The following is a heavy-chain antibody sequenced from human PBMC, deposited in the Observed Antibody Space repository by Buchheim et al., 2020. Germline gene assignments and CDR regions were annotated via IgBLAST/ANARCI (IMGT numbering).Heavy chain of an antibody. D-gene: IGHD1-1*01. CDR3: AKVQLERRVYMDV. CDR2: IKQAGSEK. J-gene: IGHJ6*03. V-gene: IGHV3-7*01. CDR1: GFTFSSYW. Sequence: EVQLVESGGGLVQPGGSLRLSCAASGFTFSSYWMSWVRQAPGKGLEWVANIKQAGSEKYYVDSVKGRFTISRDNAKKSLYLQMNSLRAEDTAVYYCAKVQLERRVYMDVWGKGTT.